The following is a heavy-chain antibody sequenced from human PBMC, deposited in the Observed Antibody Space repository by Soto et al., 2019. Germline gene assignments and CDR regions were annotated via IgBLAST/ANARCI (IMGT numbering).Heavy chain of an antibody. D-gene: IGHD5-12*01. V-gene: IGHV4-39*01. Sequence: PSETLSLTCSVSGGSISSTAYSWGWIRQPPGKGLEWIGNIYYSGSIHYNPSLKSRVTISVDTSKNPFSLKLTSVSAADTAVYFCGWLSTDYHGVAVWGQGTTVSVAS. J-gene: IGHJ6*02. CDR3: GWLSTDYHGVAV. CDR2: IYYSGSI. CDR1: GGSISSTAYS.